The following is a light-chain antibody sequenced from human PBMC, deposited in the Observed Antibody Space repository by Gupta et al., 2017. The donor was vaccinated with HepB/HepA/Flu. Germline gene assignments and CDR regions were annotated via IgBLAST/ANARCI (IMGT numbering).Light chain of an antibody. V-gene: IGLV2-8*01. CDR1: SSDVGGYDY. Sequence: QSALTQPPSASGSPHQSVTISCTGTSSDVGGYDYDSWYQQHPGKAPKLMIHEVNKRPAGVPDRLSGSKAGNTASLTVSGRQEEEEDDYYCSSDAGSNNLMFGGGTRLTVL. CDR2: EVN. CDR3: SSDAGSNNLM. J-gene: IGLJ3*02.